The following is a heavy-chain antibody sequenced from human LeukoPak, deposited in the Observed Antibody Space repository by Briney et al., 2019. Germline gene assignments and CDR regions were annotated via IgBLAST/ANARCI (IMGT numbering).Heavy chain of an antibody. CDR2: IIPIFGTA. J-gene: IGHJ4*02. CDR3: VRDRGSGWHVEGDY. D-gene: IGHD6-19*01. Sequence: SVKVSCKASGGTFSSYAISWVRQAPGQGLEWMGRIIPIFGTANYAQKFQGRVTITTDEYTSTAYMELSSLRSEDTAVYYCVRDRGSGWHVEGDYWGQGTLVTVSS. CDR1: GGTFSSYA. V-gene: IGHV1-69*05.